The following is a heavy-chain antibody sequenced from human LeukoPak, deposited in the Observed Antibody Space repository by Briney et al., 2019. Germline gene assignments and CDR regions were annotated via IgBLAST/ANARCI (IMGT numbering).Heavy chain of an antibody. V-gene: IGHV3-53*01. D-gene: IGHD3-10*01. CDR3: ARDSYYYDSGSQTWDY. J-gene: IGHJ4*02. Sequence: PGGSLRLSCTASGFTVSNNYMTWVRQAPGKGLEWVSVIYSAGGTYYADSVKGRFTISRDNSKNTLYLQMNSLRAEDTAVYYCARDSYYYDSGSQTWDYWGQGTLVTVSS. CDR1: GFTVSNNY. CDR2: IYSAGGT.